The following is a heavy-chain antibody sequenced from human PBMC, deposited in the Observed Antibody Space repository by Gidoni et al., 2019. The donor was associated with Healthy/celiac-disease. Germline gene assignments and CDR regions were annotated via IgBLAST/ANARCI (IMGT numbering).Heavy chain of an antibody. CDR3: ARFGDYETVDAFDI. CDR2: IYYSGST. D-gene: IGHD4-17*01. V-gene: IGHV4-39*01. J-gene: IGHJ3*02. Sequence: QLQLQESGPGLVKPSETLSLTCTVSGGSISSSSYYWGWIRQPPGKGLEWIGSIYYSGSTYYNPSLKSRVTISVDTSKNQFSLKLSSVTAADTAVYYCARFGDYETVDAFDIWGQGTMVTVSS. CDR1: GGSISSSSYY.